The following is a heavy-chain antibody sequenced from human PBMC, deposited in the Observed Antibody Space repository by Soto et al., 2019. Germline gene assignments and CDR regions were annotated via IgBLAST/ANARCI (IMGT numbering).Heavy chain of an antibody. J-gene: IGHJ4*02. CDR2: INPNSGGT. V-gene: IGHV1-2*02. Sequence: GASVKVSCKASGYTFTGYYMHWVRQAPGQGLEWMGWINPNSGGTNYAQKFQGRVTMTRDTSISTAYMELSRLRSDDTAVYYCARRESDYGDYARVYYFDYWGQGTLVTVSS. CDR1: GYTFTGYY. CDR3: ARRESDYGDYARVYYFDY. D-gene: IGHD4-17*01.